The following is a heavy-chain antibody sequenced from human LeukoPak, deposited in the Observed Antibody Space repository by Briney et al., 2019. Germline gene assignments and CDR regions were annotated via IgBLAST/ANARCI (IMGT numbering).Heavy chain of an antibody. V-gene: IGHV1-2*02. CDR2: INPNSGGT. CDR3: ARPNFWSGYYQGY. Sequence: ASVKVSCKASGYTFTGYYMHWVRQAPGQGLEWKGWINPNSGGTNYAQKFQGRVTMTRDTSISTAYMELSRLRSDDTAVYYCARPNFWSGYYQGYWGQGTLVTVSS. D-gene: IGHD3-3*01. CDR1: GYTFTGYY. J-gene: IGHJ4*02.